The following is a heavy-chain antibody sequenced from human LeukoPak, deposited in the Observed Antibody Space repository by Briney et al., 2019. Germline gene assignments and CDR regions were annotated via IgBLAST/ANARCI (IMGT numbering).Heavy chain of an antibody. V-gene: IGHV3-74*03. J-gene: IGHJ6*03. CDR2: INTDGSHS. D-gene: IGHD4-17*01. CDR3: TRDLNGDPYYYLDV. CDR1: GFSFNNYL. Sequence: GGSLRLSCAGSGFSFNNYLMHWVRQAPGKGLVWVSRINTDGSHSMYADSAKGRFSISRDNTKNTLYLQMNSLRAEDTAVYYCTRDLNGDPYYYLDVWGKGTTVTVSS.